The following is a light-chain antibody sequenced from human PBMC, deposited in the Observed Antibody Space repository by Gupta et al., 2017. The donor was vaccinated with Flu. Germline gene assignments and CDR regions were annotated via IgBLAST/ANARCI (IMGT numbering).Light chain of an antibody. V-gene: IGLV1-40*01. J-gene: IGLJ3*02. CDR2: VNS. CDR3: QSYDSSLSGYWV. CDR1: SANIGAGYD. Sequence: QSVLTQPPSVSGAPGQRVPISCTGSSANIGAGYDVHWYQQLPGAAPKLLIYVNSNRPSGVPDRFSGSKSGTSASLAITGLQAEDEGEYYCQSYDSSLSGYWVFGGGTKLTVL.